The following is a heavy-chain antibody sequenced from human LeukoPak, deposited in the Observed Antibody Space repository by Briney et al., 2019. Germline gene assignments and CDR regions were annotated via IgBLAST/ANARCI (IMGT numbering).Heavy chain of an antibody. J-gene: IGHJ3*02. CDR2: IKQDGSEK. CDR1: GFTFSSCW. Sequence: GGSLRLSCAASGFTFSSCWMSWVRQAPGRGLEWVANIKQDGSEKYYVDSVKGRFTISRDNAKNSLYLQMNSLRAEDTAVYYCAKDSERYEFWSGADAFDIWGQGTMVTVSS. CDR3: AKDSERYEFWSGADAFDI. D-gene: IGHD3-3*01. V-gene: IGHV3-7*01.